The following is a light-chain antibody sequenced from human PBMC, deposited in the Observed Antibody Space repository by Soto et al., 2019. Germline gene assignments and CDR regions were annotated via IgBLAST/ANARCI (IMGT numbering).Light chain of an antibody. V-gene: IGLV2-11*01. Sequence: QSALTQPRPVSGSPRQSVTISCTGTSSDVGTYNYVSWYQQHPGKAPKLMIYDVSKRPSGVPDRFSGSKSGNTASLTISGLQADDEADYYCSSYAGSNTWVFGGGTKLTVL. CDR3: SSYAGSNTWV. CDR1: SSDVGTYNY. J-gene: IGLJ3*02. CDR2: DVS.